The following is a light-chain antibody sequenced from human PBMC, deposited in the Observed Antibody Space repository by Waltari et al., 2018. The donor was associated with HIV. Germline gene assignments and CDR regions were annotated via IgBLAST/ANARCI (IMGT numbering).Light chain of an antibody. CDR2: EAS. J-gene: IGLJ3*02. CDR1: SSDAGDDNY. Sequence: QSALTQPPSASGSPGQSVTISCTGISSDAGDDNYVSWYQQSPGKAPKFIIYEASKRPSGVPDRSSGSKSGNAASLTVSGLQADDEADYYCSSYAGSSTWVFGGGTKLTVL. V-gene: IGLV2-8*01. CDR3: SSYAGSSTWV.